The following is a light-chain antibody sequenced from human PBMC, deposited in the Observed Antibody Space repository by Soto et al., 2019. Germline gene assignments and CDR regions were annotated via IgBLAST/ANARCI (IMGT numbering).Light chain of an antibody. CDR2: DAS. CDR3: QQRTNWPLT. Sequence: EIVLTQSPVTLSLSPGESATLSCRASQSVTTFLAWYQQKPGQAPRLLLYDASKRATGIPARFSGSGSGTDFPPTISSLEPEDFAVYYCQQRTNWPLTFGGGTKVEIK. V-gene: IGKV3-11*01. CDR1: QSVTTF. J-gene: IGKJ4*01.